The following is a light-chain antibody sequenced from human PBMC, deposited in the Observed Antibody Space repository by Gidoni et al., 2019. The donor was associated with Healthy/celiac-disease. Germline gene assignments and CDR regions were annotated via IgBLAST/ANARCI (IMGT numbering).Light chain of an antibody. CDR2: EDN. Sequence: SYELTQPPSVSVSPGQTARITCSGDALPKKYAYWYQQKSGQAPVLVIYEDNNRPSGIPGRFSGSSSGTMATLTISGAQVEDEADYYCYSTDSSGNHGVFGGGTTLTVL. CDR1: ALPKKY. V-gene: IGLV3-10*01. CDR3: YSTDSSGNHGV. J-gene: IGLJ2*01.